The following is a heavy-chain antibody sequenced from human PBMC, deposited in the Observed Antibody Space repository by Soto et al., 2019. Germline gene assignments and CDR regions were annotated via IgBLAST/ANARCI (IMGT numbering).Heavy chain of an antibody. J-gene: IGHJ4*02. D-gene: IGHD1-1*01. V-gene: IGHV3-74*01. Sequence: EEQLVESGGGLVQPGGSLRLSCAASGFTFSTYWMHWVRQGPGKGLVWVSRINGDGSSTSYADSVKGRFTISRDNAKNTLYLQMNSMRPDVTDVYFSAGVTADTGVLDYWCQ. CDR1: GFTFSTYW. CDR3: AGVTADTGVLDY. CDR2: INGDGSST.